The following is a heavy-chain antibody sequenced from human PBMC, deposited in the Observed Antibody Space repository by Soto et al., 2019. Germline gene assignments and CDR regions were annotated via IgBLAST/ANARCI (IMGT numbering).Heavy chain of an antibody. J-gene: IGHJ6*02. CDR1: GGTFSSYA. V-gene: IGHV1-69*13. D-gene: IGHD5-18*01. Sequence: SVKVSCKASGGTFSSYAISWVRQAPGQGLEWMGGIIPIFGTANHAQKFQGRVTITADESTSTAYMELSSLRSEDTAVYYCARSKDTAMVHLYGMDVWGQGTTVTVSS. CDR3: ARSKDTAMVHLYGMDV. CDR2: IIPIFGTA.